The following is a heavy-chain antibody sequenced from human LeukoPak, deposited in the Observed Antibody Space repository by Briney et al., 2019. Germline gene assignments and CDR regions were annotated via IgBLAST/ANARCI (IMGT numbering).Heavy chain of an antibody. J-gene: IGHJ4*02. CDR2: INHSGST. Sequence: SETLSLTCAVYGGSFSGYYWSWIRQPPGKGLEWIGEINHSGSTNYNPSLKSRVTISVDTSKNQFSLKLSSVTAADTAVYYCAVSSGYYYATDYWGQGTLVTVSS. CDR1: GGSFSGYY. D-gene: IGHD3-22*01. V-gene: IGHV4-34*01. CDR3: AVSSGYYYATDY.